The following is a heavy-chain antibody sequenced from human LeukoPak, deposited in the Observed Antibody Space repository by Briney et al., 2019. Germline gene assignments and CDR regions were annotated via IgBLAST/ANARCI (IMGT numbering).Heavy chain of an antibody. CDR2: ISGSGGNT. CDR3: ATRSTSYYYYGMDV. J-gene: IGHJ6*02. Sequence: GRSLRLSCAASGFTFSSNGMTWVRQAPRKGLEWVSTISGSGGNTYYADSVKGRFTISRDNSKNTLYLQMNSLRAEDTAVYYCATRSTSYYYYGMDVWGQGTTVTVSS. CDR1: GFTFSSNG. V-gene: IGHV3-23*01.